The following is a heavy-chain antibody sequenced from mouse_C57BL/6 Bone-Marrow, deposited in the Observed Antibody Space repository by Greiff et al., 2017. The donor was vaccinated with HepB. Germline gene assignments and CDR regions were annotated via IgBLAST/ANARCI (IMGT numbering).Heavy chain of an antibody. CDR2: INPNYGTT. D-gene: IGHD2-4*01. V-gene: IGHV1-39*01. J-gene: IGHJ4*01. CDR3: ADTFYYDYDEYYYAIGY. Sequence: EVQLKQSGPELVKPGASVKISCKASGYSFTDYNMNWVKQRHGQSLEWIGVINPNYGTTSYNQKFKGKATLTVDQSSSTAYMQLNSLTSEDSAVYYCADTFYYDYDEYYYAIGYWGQGTSVTVSA. CDR1: GYSFTDYN.